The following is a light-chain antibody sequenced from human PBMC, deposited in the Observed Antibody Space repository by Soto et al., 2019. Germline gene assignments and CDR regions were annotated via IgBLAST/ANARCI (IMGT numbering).Light chain of an antibody. CDR1: SSDVGGYNY. CDR3: TSYTTTSTGV. J-gene: IGLJ3*02. CDR2: EVS. Sequence: QSALTRPASVSGSPGQSSTISCTGTSSDVGGYNYVSWYQQHPGKAPKLMIYEVSNRPSGVSNRFSGSKSGNTASLTISGLQAEDEADYYCTSYTTTSTGVFGGGTKVTVL. V-gene: IGLV2-14*01.